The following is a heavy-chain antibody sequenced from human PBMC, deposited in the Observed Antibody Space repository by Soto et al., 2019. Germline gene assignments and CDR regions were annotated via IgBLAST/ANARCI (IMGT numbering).Heavy chain of an antibody. J-gene: IGHJ1*01. CDR1: GFMFGDHG. V-gene: IGHV3-33*08. CDR3: ANNLYDISSGP. CDR2: IGFDGNNI. D-gene: IGHD3-9*01. Sequence: HVQLVESGGGVVQPGRSLRLSCAGSGFMFGDHGMHWVRQAPGKGLEWVAVIGFDGNNIYYADSVKGRFIISRDNFKSTLYLTMNSLRPEDTAVYYCANNLYDISSGPWGQDTLVTVSS.